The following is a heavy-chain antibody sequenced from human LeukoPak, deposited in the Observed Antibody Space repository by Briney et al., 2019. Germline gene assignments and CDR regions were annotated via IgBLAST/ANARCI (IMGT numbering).Heavy chain of an antibody. Sequence: GASVKVSCKASGYTFTGYYMHWVRQAPGQGLAWMGWINPNSGGTNYAQKFQGRVTMTRDTSISTAYMELSRLRSDDTAVYYCAAGYRTREQLSYYYGMDVWGQGTTVTVSS. CDR3: AAGYRTREQLSYYYGMDV. J-gene: IGHJ6*02. CDR1: GYTFTGYY. D-gene: IGHD1-26*01. CDR2: INPNSGGT. V-gene: IGHV1-2*02.